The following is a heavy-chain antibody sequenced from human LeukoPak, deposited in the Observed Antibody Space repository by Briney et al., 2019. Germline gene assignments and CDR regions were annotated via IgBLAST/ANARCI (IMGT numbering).Heavy chain of an antibody. Sequence: PSETLSLTCTVSGGSISSYYWSWIRQPAGKGLEWIGRIYASGSTNYNPSLKSRVTISVDTSKNQFSLKLSSVTAADTAVYYCARDRYCSGGSCYSFCDYWGQGTLVTVSS. CDR1: GGSISSYY. D-gene: IGHD2-15*01. CDR3: ARDRYCSGGSCYSFCDY. J-gene: IGHJ4*02. V-gene: IGHV4-4*07. CDR2: IYASGST.